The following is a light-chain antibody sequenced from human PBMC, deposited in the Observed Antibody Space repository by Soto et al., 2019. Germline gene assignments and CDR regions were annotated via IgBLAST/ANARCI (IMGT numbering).Light chain of an antibody. Sequence: DIVVTQAPLSLSLSPGERATLSCRASQSVSSNLAWYQQKPGQAPRLLIYGASTRATGIPARFSGSGSGTEFTLTISSLQSEDFAVYYCQQYNNRTRTFGQGTKVDIK. CDR1: QSVSSN. CDR2: GAS. V-gene: IGKV3-15*01. CDR3: QQYNNRTRT. J-gene: IGKJ1*01.